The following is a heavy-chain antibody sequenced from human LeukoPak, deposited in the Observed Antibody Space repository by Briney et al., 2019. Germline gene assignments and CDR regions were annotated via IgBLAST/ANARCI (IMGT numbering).Heavy chain of an antibody. CDR3: ARDRSADSPYWYFDL. D-gene: IGHD3-10*01. CDR2: IKQDGSEK. Sequence: GGSLRLSCAASGFTFSSYWMSWVRQAPGKGLEWVANIKQDGSEKYYVDSVEGRFTISRDNAKNTLYLQMNSLRAEDTAVYYCARDRSADSPYWYFDLWGRGTLVTVSS. CDR1: GFTFSSYW. J-gene: IGHJ2*01. V-gene: IGHV3-7*01.